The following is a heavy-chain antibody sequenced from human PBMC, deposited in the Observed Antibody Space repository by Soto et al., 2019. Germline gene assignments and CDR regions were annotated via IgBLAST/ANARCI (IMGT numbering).Heavy chain of an antibody. J-gene: IGHJ4*02. Sequence: PSETLSLTCTVSGGSINTFYWSWVRQPAGKGLEWIGEINHSGSTNYNPSLKSRVTISVDTSKNQFSLKLSSVTAADTAVYYCARGAYSSGWYGEFDYWGQGTLVTVSS. CDR2: INHSGST. V-gene: IGHV4-34*01. D-gene: IGHD6-19*01. CDR3: ARGAYSSGWYGEFDY. CDR1: GGSINTFY.